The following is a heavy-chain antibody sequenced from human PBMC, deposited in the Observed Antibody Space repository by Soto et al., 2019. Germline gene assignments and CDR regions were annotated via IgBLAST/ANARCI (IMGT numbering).Heavy chain of an antibody. J-gene: IGHJ4*02. V-gene: IGHV3-48*02. D-gene: IGHD6-13*01. Sequence: GGSLRLSCAASGFTFSSYSMNWVRQAPGKGLEWVSYISSSSSTIYYADSVKGRFTISRDNAKNSLYLQRNSLRDQDPAVYYCARVGGGIAAAGSFDYWGQGTLVTVSS. CDR2: ISSSSSTI. CDR1: GFTFSSYS. CDR3: ARVGGGIAAAGSFDY.